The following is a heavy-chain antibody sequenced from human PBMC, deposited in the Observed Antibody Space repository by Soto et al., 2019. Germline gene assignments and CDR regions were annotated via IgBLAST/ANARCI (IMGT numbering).Heavy chain of an antibody. CDR3: AKTRPLFDY. J-gene: IGHJ4*02. Sequence: EVQLLESGGGLVQPGGSLRLSCAASGFTFSTYAMNWVRQAPGKGLEWVSSISGNGGSTYYADSVKGRFTISRDNSKNPLYLQMNSLGDEDTALYYCAKTRPLFDYWGQGTLVTVSS. CDR1: GFTFSTYA. CDR2: ISGNGGST. V-gene: IGHV3-23*01.